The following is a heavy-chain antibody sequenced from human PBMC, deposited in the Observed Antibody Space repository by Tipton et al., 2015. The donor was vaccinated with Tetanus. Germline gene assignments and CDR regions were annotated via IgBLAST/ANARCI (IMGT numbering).Heavy chain of an antibody. Sequence: SLRPSCAASGFIFSDYYMSWIRKAPGRGLEWLSFISGDGSTIHYADSVKGRFTISRDNARNSLSVHMNSLTAEDTAVYYCARLRVYCSTACYSREDYWGQGTLVTVSS. CDR2: ISGDGSTI. CDR3: ARLRVYCSTACYSREDY. D-gene: IGHD2/OR15-2a*01. J-gene: IGHJ4*02. V-gene: IGHV3-11*04. CDR1: GFIFSDYY.